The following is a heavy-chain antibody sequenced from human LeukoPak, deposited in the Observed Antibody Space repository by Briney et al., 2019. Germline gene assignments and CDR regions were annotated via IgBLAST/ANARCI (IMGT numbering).Heavy chain of an antibody. D-gene: IGHD3-10*01. J-gene: IGHJ6*03. CDR3: ARLTMVRGVPVYYYYYMDV. CDR2: INHSGST. V-gene: IGHV4-34*01. Sequence: SETLSLTCVVYGGSFSGYYWSWIRQPPGKGLEWIGEINHSGSTIYNPSLKSRVTISVDTSKNQFSLKLSSVTAADTAVYYCARLTMVRGVPVYYYYYMDVWGKGTTVTISS. CDR1: GGSFSGYY.